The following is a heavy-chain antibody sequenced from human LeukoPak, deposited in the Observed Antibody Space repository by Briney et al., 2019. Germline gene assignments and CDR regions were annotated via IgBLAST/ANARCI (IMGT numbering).Heavy chain of an antibody. V-gene: IGHV1-18*01. D-gene: IGHD3-10*01. CDR3: ARETYYYGSGSYDFDY. CDR2: ISAYNGNT. CDR1: GYTFTSYG. J-gene: IGHJ4*02. Sequence: ASVKVSCKASGYTFTSYGISWVRQAPGQGLEWMGWISAYNGNTNYAQKLQGRVTMTTDTSTSTAYMELRSLRSDDTAVYYCARETYYYGSGSYDFDYWGQGTPVTVSS.